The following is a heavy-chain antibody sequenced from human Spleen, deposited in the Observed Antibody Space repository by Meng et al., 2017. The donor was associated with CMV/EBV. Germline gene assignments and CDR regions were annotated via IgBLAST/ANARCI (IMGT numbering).Heavy chain of an antibody. Sequence: SETLSLTCAVSGGSISNYFWSWIRQSPGKGLEWIGYIYYSGSTNYNPSLESRVTISVDTSKNQFSLKLSSVTAADTAVYYCARGYQLHRWGWFDPWGQGTLVTVSS. CDR3: ARGYQLHRWGWFDP. D-gene: IGHD2-2*01. CDR2: IYYSGST. CDR1: GGSISNYF. J-gene: IGHJ5*02. V-gene: IGHV4-59*12.